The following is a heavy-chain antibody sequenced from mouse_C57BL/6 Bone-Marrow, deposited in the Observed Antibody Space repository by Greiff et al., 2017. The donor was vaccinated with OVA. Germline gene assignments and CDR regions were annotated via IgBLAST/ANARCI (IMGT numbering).Heavy chain of an antibody. CDR1: GFNIKDYY. CDR2: IDPEDGDT. J-gene: IGHJ1*03. D-gene: IGHD1-1*01. Sequence: VQLQQSGAELVRPGASVKLSCTASGFNIKDYYMHWVKQRPEQGLEWIGRIDPEDGDTEYAPKFQGKATMTADTSSNTAYLQLSSLTSEDTAVYYCTSPFIATVVATRYFDVWGTGTTVTVSS. CDR3: TSPFIATVVATRYFDV. V-gene: IGHV14-1*01.